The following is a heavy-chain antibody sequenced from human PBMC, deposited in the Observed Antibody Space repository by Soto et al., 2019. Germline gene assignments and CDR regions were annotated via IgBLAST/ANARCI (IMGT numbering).Heavy chain of an antibody. CDR2: IKEDGSVK. Sequence: EGQLVESGGGLVQAGGSLRLTCEGFGLTFSPYWMTWVRQAPGKGLEWVASIKEDGSVKNYADSVKGRFTVSRDNDKRAMFLRMTSVRADDTAVYFCARDVSSEYASILDVWGRGARVTVSS. J-gene: IGHJ4*02. D-gene: IGHD3-3*01. CDR3: ARDVSSEYASILDV. V-gene: IGHV3-7*03. CDR1: GLTFSPYW.